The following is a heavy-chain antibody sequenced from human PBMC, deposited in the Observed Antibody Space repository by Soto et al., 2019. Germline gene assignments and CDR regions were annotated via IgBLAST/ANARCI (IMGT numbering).Heavy chain of an antibody. D-gene: IGHD6-6*01. CDR2: ISAYNGNT. J-gene: IGHJ4*02. Sequence: QVQLVQSGAEVKKPGASVKVSCKASGYTFTSYGISWVRQAPGQGLEWMGWISAYNGNTNYAQQLQRRVTMTTDTSTRSAYMRVRSLRSDDTAVYYCVTDTRRPREWGQGTLVTVSS. V-gene: IGHV1-18*01. CDR3: VTDTRRPRE. CDR1: GYTFTSYG.